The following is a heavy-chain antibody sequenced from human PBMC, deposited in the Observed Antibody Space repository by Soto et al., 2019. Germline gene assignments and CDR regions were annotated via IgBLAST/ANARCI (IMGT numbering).Heavy chain of an antibody. V-gene: IGHV4-59*08. CDR1: GGSICSYD. CDR2: IYYSGST. CDR3: ARDGIAVAGRGYYYHYMDV. Sequence: SETLSLTCTVSGGSICSYDWSWIRQPPGKGLEWIGCIYYSGSTNYNPSLKSRVTISVDTSKNQFSLKLSSVTAADTAVYYCARDGIAVAGRGYYYHYMDVWGKGTTVTVSS. D-gene: IGHD6-19*01. J-gene: IGHJ6*03.